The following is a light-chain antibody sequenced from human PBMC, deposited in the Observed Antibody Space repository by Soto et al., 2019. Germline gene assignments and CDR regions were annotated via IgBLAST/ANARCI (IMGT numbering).Light chain of an antibody. Sequence: QSALTQPASVSGSPGQSITISCTGTSSDVGGYNYVSWYQQHPGKAPKLMIYEVSNRPSGVSNRFSGSKSGNTASLTISGLQVEDEADYFCGSLTTTRIWVFGGGTKLTVL. CDR1: SSDVGGYNY. CDR2: EVS. CDR3: GSLTTTRIWV. V-gene: IGLV2-14*01. J-gene: IGLJ3*02.